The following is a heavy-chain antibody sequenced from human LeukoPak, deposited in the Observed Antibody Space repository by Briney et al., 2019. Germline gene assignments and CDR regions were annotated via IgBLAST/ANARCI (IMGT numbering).Heavy chain of an antibody. CDR3: ARGQRITIFGVAVGFDY. D-gene: IGHD3-3*01. Sequence: KPSETLSLTCTVSGGSISSGGYYWSWIRQHPGKGLEWIGYIYYSGSTYYNPSLKSRVTISVDTSKNQFSLKLSSVTAADTAVYYCARGQRITIFGVAVGFDYWGQGTLVTVSS. V-gene: IGHV4-31*03. J-gene: IGHJ4*02. CDR2: IYYSGST. CDR1: GGSISSGGYY.